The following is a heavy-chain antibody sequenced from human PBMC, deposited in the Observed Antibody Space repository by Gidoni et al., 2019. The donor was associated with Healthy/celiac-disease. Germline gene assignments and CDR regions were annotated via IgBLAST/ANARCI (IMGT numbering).Heavy chain of an antibody. CDR3: ARGIWMTTVTTLGNWFDP. J-gene: IGHJ5*02. CDR2: IWYDGSNK. CDR1: GFTFSSCG. V-gene: IGHV3-33*01. Sequence: QVQLVESGGGVVKPGRSLRLSCAASGFTFSSCGRHWVRQAPGKGLEWVAVIWYDGSNKYYADSVKGRFTISRDNSKNTLYLQMNSLRAEDTAVYYCARGIWMTTVTTLGNWFDPWGQGTLVTVSS. D-gene: IGHD4-17*01.